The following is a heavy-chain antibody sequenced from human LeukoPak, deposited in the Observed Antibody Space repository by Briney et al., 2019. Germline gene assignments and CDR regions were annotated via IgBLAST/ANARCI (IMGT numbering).Heavy chain of an antibody. Sequence: ASVKVSCKASGYTFTNFDINWVRQATGQGLEWMGWMNPNSGNTGYLQKFQGRVTITRNTSINTAYMEVSSLRSDDTAVYYCTYSSSYPGFDYWGQGTLVTVSS. J-gene: IGHJ4*02. CDR3: TYSSSYPGFDY. V-gene: IGHV1-8*02. D-gene: IGHD6-6*01. CDR2: MNPNSGNT. CDR1: GYTFTNFD.